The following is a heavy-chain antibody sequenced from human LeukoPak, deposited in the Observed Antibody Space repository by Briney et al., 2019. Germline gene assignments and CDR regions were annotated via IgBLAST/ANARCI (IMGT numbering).Heavy chain of an antibody. D-gene: IGHD6-13*01. Sequence: SVKVSCKASGFTFTSSAMQWVRQARGQRLEWIGWIVVGSGNTNYAQKFQERVTMTRDTSTSTVYMELSSLRSEDTAVYYCARGSSWYHPARKYFQHWGQGTLVTVSS. V-gene: IGHV1-58*02. J-gene: IGHJ1*01. CDR1: GFTFTSSA. CDR2: IVVGSGNT. CDR3: ARGSSWYHPARKYFQH.